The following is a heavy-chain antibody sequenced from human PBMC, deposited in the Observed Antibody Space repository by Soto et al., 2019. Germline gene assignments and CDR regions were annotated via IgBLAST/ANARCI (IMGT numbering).Heavy chain of an antibody. V-gene: IGHV1-2*04. D-gene: IGHD6-19*01. CDR1: GYTFTGYY. CDR3: ARGAIERLGLDAFDI. CDR2: INPNSGGT. Sequence: ASVKVSCKASGYTFTGYYMHWVRQAPGQGLEWMGWINPNSGGTNYAQKFQGWVTMTRDTSISTAYMELSRLRSDDTAVYYCARGAIERLGLDAFDIWGQGTMVTVSS. J-gene: IGHJ3*02.